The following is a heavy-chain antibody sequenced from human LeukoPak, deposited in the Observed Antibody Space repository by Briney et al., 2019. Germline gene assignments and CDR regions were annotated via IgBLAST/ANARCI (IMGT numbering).Heavy chain of an antibody. CDR3: ARGDYYGSGKVVAA. V-gene: IGHV1-69*06. Sequence: VASVKVSCKASGGTFSSYAISWVRQAPGQGLEWMGGIIPIFGTANYAQKFQGRVTITADKSTSTAYMELSSLRSEDTAVYYCARGDYYGSGKVVAAWGQGTLVTVSS. D-gene: IGHD3-10*01. CDR2: IIPIFGTA. CDR1: GGTFSSYA. J-gene: IGHJ5*02.